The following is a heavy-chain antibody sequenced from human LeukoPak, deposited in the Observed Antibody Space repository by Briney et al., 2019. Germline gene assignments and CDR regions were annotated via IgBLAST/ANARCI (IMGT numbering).Heavy chain of an antibody. CDR2: IYHSGST. Sequence: SETLSLTCAVSGGSISSGGYSWSWIRQPPGKGLEWIGYIYHSGSTYYNPSLKSRVTISVDRSKNQFSLKLSSVTAADTAVYYCARSGGRGGSVWGQGTLVTVSS. CDR3: ARSGGRGGSV. V-gene: IGHV4-30-2*01. D-gene: IGHD5-12*01. J-gene: IGHJ4*02. CDR1: GGSISSGGYS.